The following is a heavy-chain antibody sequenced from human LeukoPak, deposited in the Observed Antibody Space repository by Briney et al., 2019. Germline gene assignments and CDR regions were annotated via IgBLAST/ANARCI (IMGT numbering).Heavy chain of an antibody. J-gene: IGHJ4*02. CDR1: GGTFSSYA. V-gene: IGHV1-69*05. D-gene: IGHD2-2*02. CDR3: ARDLNRDCSSTSCYTGDY. Sequence: SVKVSCKASGGTFSSYAISWVRQAPGQGLEWMGGIIPIFGTANYAQKFQGRVTITTDESTSTAYMELSSLRSEDTAVYYCARDLNRDCSSTSCYTGDYWGQGTLVTVSS. CDR2: IIPIFGTA.